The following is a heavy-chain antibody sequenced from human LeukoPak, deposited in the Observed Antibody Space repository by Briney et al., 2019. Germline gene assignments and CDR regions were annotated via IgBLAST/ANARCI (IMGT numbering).Heavy chain of an antibody. V-gene: IGHV1-8*01. CDR2: MNPNSGNT. J-gene: IGHJ4*02. CDR1: GYTFTSYD. CDR3: ARTDYYDSSGYYYVGSPY. D-gene: IGHD3-22*01. Sequence: ASVKVSCKASGYTFTSYDINWVRQATGQGLEWMGWMNPNSGNTGYAQKFRGRVTMTRNTSISTAYMELSSLRSEDTAVYYCARTDYYDSSGYYYVGSPYWGQGTLVTVSS.